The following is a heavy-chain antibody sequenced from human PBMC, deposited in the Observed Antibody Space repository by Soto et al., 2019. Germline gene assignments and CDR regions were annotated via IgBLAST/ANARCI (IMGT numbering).Heavy chain of an antibody. J-gene: IGHJ4*02. D-gene: IGHD5-18*01. Sequence: QVQLVQSGSEVKKPGSSVKVSCKASGGSFSSNPISWVRQAPGQGLEWMAGITPIFATVHYAQKFQGRVTITADESTSTAYMELTSLRSEDTAVYFCARGGRGYSSAPRYYFDYWGQGTLVTVSS. CDR2: ITPIFATV. CDR1: GGSFSSNP. V-gene: IGHV1-69*01. CDR3: ARGGRGYSSAPRYYFDY.